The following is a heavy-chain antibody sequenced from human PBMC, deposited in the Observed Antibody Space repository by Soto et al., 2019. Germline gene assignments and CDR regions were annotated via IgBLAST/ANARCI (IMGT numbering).Heavy chain of an antibody. CDR2: ISSDGSNK. CDR1: GFTFSAYG. D-gene: IGHD3-22*01. CDR3: AKDYDSSGYYYFDY. Sequence: GGSLRLSCAASGFTFSAYGMHWVRQAPGKGLEWVALISSDGSNKYYTDSVKGRFTISRDSSKNTLLLQMNSLRVEDTALYYCAKDYDSSGYYYFDYWGQGTPVTAPQ. J-gene: IGHJ4*02. V-gene: IGHV3-30*18.